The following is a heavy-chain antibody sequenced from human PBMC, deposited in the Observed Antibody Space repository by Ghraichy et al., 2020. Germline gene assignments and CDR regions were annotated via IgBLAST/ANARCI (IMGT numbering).Heavy chain of an antibody. CDR3: AREPLGDGDFFDY. J-gene: IGHJ4*01. D-gene: IGHD4-17*01. CDR2: IKEDGTER. Sequence: GESLNISCTASGFTFASYYMSWLPQAPGKGLEWVANIKEDGTERQYVDSVQGRFTISRDDAKKSVYLQMNSLRAEDTAIYYCAREPLGDGDFFDYWGHGTLVTVSS. V-gene: IGHV3-7*03. CDR1: GFTFASYY.